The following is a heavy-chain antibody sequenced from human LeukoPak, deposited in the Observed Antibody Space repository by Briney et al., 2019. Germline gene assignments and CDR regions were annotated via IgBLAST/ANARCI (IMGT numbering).Heavy chain of an antibody. CDR2: IYHSGGT. CDR3: ARSSGNYYESSGPIDY. J-gene: IGHJ4*02. CDR1: GGSINSYY. Sequence: PSETLSLTCTVSGGSINSYYWSWIRQPPGKGLEWIGYIYHSGGTNYNPSLKSRVTVSVDMSKNQFSLKVNSVTAADTAVYYCARSSGNYYESSGPIDYWGQGTLVTVSS. D-gene: IGHD3-22*01. V-gene: IGHV4-59*01.